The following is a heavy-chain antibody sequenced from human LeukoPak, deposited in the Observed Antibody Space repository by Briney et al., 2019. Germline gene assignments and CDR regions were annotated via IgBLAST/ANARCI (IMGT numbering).Heavy chain of an antibody. Sequence: GGSLRLSCAASGFTFDDYAMHWVRQGPGKGLEWVSGISWNSGSIGYADSVKGRFTISRDNAKNSLYLQMNSLRAEDTAVYYCARLYCSGGSCYFPWGQGTLVTVSS. J-gene: IGHJ4*02. CDR3: ARLYCSGGSCYFP. D-gene: IGHD2-15*01. CDR2: ISWNSGSI. CDR1: GFTFDDYA. V-gene: IGHV3-9*01.